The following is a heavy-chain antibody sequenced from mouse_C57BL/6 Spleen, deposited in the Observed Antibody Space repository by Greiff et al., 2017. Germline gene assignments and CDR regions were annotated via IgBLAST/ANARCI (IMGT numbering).Heavy chain of an antibody. CDR3: ARSPFYDGYRDWFAY. CDR1: GYTFTSYW. Sequence: QVQLQQSGAELAKPGASVKLSCKASGYTFTSYWMHWVKQRPGQGLEWIGYINPSSGYTKYNQKFKDKATLTADKSSSTAYMQLGSLTYEDSAVYYCARSPFYDGYRDWFAYWGQGTLVTVSA. J-gene: IGHJ3*01. D-gene: IGHD2-3*01. CDR2: INPSSGYT. V-gene: IGHV1-7*01.